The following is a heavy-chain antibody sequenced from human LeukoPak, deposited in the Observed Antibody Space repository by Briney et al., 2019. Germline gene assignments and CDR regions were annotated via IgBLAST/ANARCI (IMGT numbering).Heavy chain of an antibody. CDR2: ISGDGGST. J-gene: IGHJ4*02. D-gene: IGHD4-23*01. CDR3: AKDLNTVAHQRGVNYFDY. V-gene: IGHV3-43*02. CDR1: GFTFDDYA. Sequence: PGGSLRLSCAASGFTFDDYAMHWVRQAPGKGLEWVSLISGDGGSTYYADSVKGRFTISRDNSKNSLYLQMNSLRTEDTALYYCAKDLNTVAHQRGVNYFDYWGQGTLVTVSS.